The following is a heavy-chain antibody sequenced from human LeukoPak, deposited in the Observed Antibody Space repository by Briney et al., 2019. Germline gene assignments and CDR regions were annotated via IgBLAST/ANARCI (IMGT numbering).Heavy chain of an antibody. D-gene: IGHD2-15*01. CDR1: GGSISSSSYY. J-gene: IGHJ4*02. CDR2: IYYSGST. Sequence: SETLSLTCTVSGGSISSSSYYWGWIRQPPGKGLEWIGSIYYSGSTYYSPSLKSRVTISVDTSKNQFSLKLSSVTAADTAVYYCATLKGYCSGGSCYYFDYWGQGTLVTVSS. CDR3: ATLKGYCSGGSCYYFDY. V-gene: IGHV4-39*01.